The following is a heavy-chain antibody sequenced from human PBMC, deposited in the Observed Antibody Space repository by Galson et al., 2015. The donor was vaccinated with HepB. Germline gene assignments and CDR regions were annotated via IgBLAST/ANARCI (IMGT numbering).Heavy chain of an antibody. CDR2: IQHDGSAK. CDR3: ARDWYNVEWGRPFDY. CDR1: GFTFSNYQ. J-gene: IGHJ4*02. D-gene: IGHD3-3*01. Sequence: SLRLSCATSGFTFSNYQMSWVRQARGKGLEWVAYIQHDGSAKYYVDSVRGRFTISRDNAKNSLSLQMNSLRAEDTAVYYCARDWYNVEWGRPFDYWGQGTLVTVSS. V-gene: IGHV3-7*03.